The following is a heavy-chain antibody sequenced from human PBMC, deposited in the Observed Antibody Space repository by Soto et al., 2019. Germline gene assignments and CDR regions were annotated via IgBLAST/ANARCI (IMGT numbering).Heavy chain of an antibody. Sequence: QVQLQESGPGLVKPSETLSLTCTVSGGSISSYYWSWIRQPAGKGLEWIGRISTTETTNYNPSLKSRVSMSLDTSKSQVSLKLSSLTAADAAVYYCAGNIAAAGRRYYGMDVWGQGTTVTVSS. CDR3: AGNIAAAGRRYYGMDV. CDR1: GGSISSYY. D-gene: IGHD6-13*01. V-gene: IGHV4-4*07. CDR2: ISTTETT. J-gene: IGHJ6*02.